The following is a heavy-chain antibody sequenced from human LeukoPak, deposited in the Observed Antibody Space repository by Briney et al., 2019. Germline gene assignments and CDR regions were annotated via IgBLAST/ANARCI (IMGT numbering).Heavy chain of an antibody. J-gene: IGHJ5*02. V-gene: IGHV3-23*01. CDR3: AKDGREILCES. CDR2: FITDDSST. CDR1: GFCANRYS. Sequence: GGSLRLSCTASGFCANRYSMNWVRQAPGKGLEWVSSFITDDSSTHYADSVQGRFTISRDKSENTLYLQMSSLRAEDTAVYYCAKDGREILCESWGQGTLVTVSS.